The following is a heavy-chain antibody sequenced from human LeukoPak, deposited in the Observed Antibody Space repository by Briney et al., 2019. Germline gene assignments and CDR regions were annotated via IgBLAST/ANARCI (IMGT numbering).Heavy chain of an antibody. J-gene: IGHJ4*02. CDR2: IYPGDSDT. CDR3: ARAYYYDSSGFDY. Sequence: GESLQISCQGSGSSFTSYWIGWVRRLPGKGREWMGIIYPGDSDTRYSPSFQGQVTISADKSISTAYLQWSSLKASDTAMYYCARAYYYDSSGFDYWGQGTLVTVSS. D-gene: IGHD3-22*01. V-gene: IGHV5-51*01. CDR1: GSSFTSYW.